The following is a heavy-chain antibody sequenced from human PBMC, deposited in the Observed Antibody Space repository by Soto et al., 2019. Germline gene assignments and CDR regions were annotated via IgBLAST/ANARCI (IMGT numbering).Heavy chain of an antibody. Sequence: SETLSLTCTVSGDSISSANNYWSWIRQPPGEGLEWIGFISYSGTTSYSPSLKSRLAISLDTSKNQFSLSLTSVTAADTAVYYCARGRGYSYGLDPWGQGTLITVS. CDR3: ARGRGYSYGLDP. V-gene: IGHV4-30-4*01. J-gene: IGHJ5*02. D-gene: IGHD5-12*01. CDR2: ISYSGTT. CDR1: GDSISSANNY.